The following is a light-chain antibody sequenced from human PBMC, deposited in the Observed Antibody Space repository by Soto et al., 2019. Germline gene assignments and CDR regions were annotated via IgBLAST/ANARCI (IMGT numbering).Light chain of an antibody. J-gene: IGLJ2*01. Sequence: QSVLTQPPSVSGAPGQRVTISCTGSSSNIGAGYDVHWYRQLPGTAPKLLIYGNSNRPSGVPDRISGSKSGTSASLAITGLQATDEADEYCQSYDSSLSGVVFGGGTKRTVL. V-gene: IGLV1-40*01. CDR3: QSYDSSLSGVV. CDR1: SSNIGAGYD. CDR2: GNS.